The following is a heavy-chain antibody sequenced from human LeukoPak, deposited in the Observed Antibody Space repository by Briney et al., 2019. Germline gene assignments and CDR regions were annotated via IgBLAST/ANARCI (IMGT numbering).Heavy chain of an antibody. CDR3: ARGREATVTPSSPIDY. CDR2: ISAYNGNT. J-gene: IGHJ4*02. V-gene: IGHV1-18*04. Sequence: ASVKVSCKASGYTFTSYYMHWVRQAPGQGLEWMGWISAYNGNTNYAQKLQGRVTMTTDTSTSTAYMELRSLRSDDTAVYYCARGREATVTPSSPIDYWGQGTLVTVSS. D-gene: IGHD4-17*01. CDR1: GYTFTSYY.